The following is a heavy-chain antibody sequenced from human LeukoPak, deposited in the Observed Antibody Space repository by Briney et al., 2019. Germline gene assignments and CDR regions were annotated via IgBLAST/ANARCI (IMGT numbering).Heavy chain of an antibody. V-gene: IGHV3-7*04. CDR3: ARRRPYYSGSGSYYNY. J-gene: IGHJ4*02. Sequence: GGSLRPSCAASGFTFSCYWMSWVREAPGRGVERVANNAEDRTEKYYDDPVTGRSTIPRHNAKNSLFLQMNSLRAEDTAVYFCARRRPYYSGSGSYYNYWGQGTLVTVSS. D-gene: IGHD3-10*01. CDR1: GFTFSCYW. CDR2: NAEDRTEK.